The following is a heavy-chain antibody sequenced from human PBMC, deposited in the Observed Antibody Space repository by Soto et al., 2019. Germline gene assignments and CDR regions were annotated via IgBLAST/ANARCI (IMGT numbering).Heavy chain of an antibody. J-gene: IGHJ4*01. CDR3: ARPPPPDFGDRAPGY. CDR2: VYPDDSKT. Sequence: GESLKISCKGSGYIFASYWVAWVRQMPGKGLEWMGIVYPDDSKTTYRPSFQGRVTISADKSINTAYLQWSSLEASDTGMYYCARPPPPDFGDRAPGYWGHGTLVTVSS. CDR1: GYIFASYW. D-gene: IGHD4-17*01. V-gene: IGHV5-51*01.